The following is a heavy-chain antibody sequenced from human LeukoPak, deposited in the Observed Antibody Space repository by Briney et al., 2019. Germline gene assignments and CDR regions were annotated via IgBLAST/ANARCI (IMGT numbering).Heavy chain of an antibody. J-gene: IGHJ5*01. CDR3: AKDASALWFGELSKWFDS. CDR2: ISSSSSYI. Sequence: PGGSLRLSCAASGFTFSSYSMNWVRQAPGKGLEWVSSISSSSSYIYYADSVKGRFTISRDNAKNSLYLQMNSLRAEDTAVYYCAKDASALWFGELSKWFDSWGQGTLVTVSS. CDR1: GFTFSSYS. D-gene: IGHD3-10*01. V-gene: IGHV3-21*04.